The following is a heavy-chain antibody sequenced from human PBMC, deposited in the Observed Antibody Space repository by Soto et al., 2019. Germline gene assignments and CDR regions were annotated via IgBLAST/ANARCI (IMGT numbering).Heavy chain of an antibody. CDR1: GGSISSGGYY. CDR3: ATSGYSYGPKPLLY. Sequence: QVQLQESGPGLVKPSQTLSLTCTVSGGSISSGGYYWSWIRQHPGKGLEWIGYIYYSGSTYYNPYLNSRVTISVDTSKNQAALKLSSVTAADTAVYYCATSGYSYGPKPLLYWGQGTLVTVST. D-gene: IGHD5-18*01. J-gene: IGHJ4*02. CDR2: IYYSGST. V-gene: IGHV4-31*03.